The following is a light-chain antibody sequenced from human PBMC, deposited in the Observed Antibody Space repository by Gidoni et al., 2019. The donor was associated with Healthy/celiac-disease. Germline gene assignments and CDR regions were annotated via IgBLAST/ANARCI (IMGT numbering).Light chain of an antibody. CDR1: QSVSSSY. CDR3: QQYGSAPRT. V-gene: IGKV3-20*01. J-gene: IGKJ1*01. Sequence: IVLTPSPGPLSFSPGERATLSCRASQSVSSSYLAWYQQKPGQAPRLLIYGASSRATGLPDRFSGSGSGTDFTLTISRLEPEDVAVYYCQQYGSAPRTFGQGTKVEIK. CDR2: GAS.